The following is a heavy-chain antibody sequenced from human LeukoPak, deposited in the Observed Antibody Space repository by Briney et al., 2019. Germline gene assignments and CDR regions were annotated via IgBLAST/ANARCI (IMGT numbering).Heavy chain of an antibody. CDR1: GFTFSNYA. CDR3: AKDMSARYSYGPCDY. CDR2: ISGSGGST. D-gene: IGHD5-18*01. J-gene: IGHJ4*02. Sequence: GGSLRLSCAASGFTFSNYAMSWVRQAPGKGLEWVSAISGSGGSTYYADSVKGRFTISRDNSKNTLYLQMNSLRAEDTAVYYCAKDMSARYSYGPCDYWGQGTLVTVSS. V-gene: IGHV3-23*01.